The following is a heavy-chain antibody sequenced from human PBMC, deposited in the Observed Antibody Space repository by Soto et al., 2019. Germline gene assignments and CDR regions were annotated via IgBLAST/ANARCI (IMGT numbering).Heavy chain of an antibody. CDR2: TFYRSKWNN. CDR3: AHSSGWYPREAFDI. J-gene: IGHJ3*02. CDR1: GDSVSSTSSA. D-gene: IGHD6-19*01. V-gene: IGHV6-1*01. Sequence: SRTLSLTCAISGDSVSSTSSAWNWIRQSPSRGLEWLGRTFYRSKWNNDYAVSVKSRITINADTSKNHFSLQLNSVTPEDTAVYYCAHSSGWYPREAFDIWGQGTVVTVSS.